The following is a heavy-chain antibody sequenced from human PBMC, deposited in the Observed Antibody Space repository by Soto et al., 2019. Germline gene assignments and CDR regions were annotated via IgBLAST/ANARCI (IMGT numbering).Heavy chain of an antibody. D-gene: IGHD3-22*01. CDR1: GFTFSSYA. Sequence: GGSLRLSCAASGFTFSSYAMSWVRQAPGKGLEWVSAISGSGGRTYYADSVTGRFTISRDNSKNTLYLQMNSLRAEDTAVYYCAKDTIVVVPPRLFDYWGQGTLVTVSS. V-gene: IGHV3-23*01. CDR2: ISGSGGRT. CDR3: AKDTIVVVPPRLFDY. J-gene: IGHJ4*02.